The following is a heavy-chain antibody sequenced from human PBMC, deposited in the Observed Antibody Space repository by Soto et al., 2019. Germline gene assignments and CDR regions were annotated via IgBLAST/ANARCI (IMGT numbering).Heavy chain of an antibody. CDR2: IDPSDSYT. D-gene: IGHD3-10*01. J-gene: IGHJ6*02. CDR1: GYSFTSYW. Sequence: GESLKISCKGSGYSFTSYWISWVRQMPGKGLEWMGRIDPSDSYTNYSPSFQGHVTISADKSISTAYLQWSSLKASDTAMYYCARVGELSSYYYYGMDVWGQGTTVTSP. CDR3: ARVGELSSYYYYGMDV. V-gene: IGHV5-10-1*01.